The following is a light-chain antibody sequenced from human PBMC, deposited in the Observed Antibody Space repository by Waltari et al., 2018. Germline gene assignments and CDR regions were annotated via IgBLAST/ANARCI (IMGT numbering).Light chain of an antibody. Sequence: CALSQPPSVSVSPGQTASPPRTGVQSGDKSAAWYRQTPGQAPVLVSDQDSKRPSGIPERFSGSNSGNTATLTISGTQAMDEADYYCQAWDSSTGYVFGTGTKVTVL. J-gene: IGLJ1*01. CDR2: QDS. CDR3: QAWDSSTGYV. CDR1: QSGDKS. V-gene: IGLV3-1*01.